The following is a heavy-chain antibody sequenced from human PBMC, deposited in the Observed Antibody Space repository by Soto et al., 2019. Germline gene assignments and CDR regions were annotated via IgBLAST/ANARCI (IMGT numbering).Heavy chain of an antibody. CDR2: IYYSGST. D-gene: IGHD6-13*01. V-gene: IGHV4-31*03. Sequence: SETLSLTCTVSGGSISSGGYYWSWIRQHPGKGLEWIGYIYYSGSTYYNPSLKSRVTISVDTSKNQFSLKLSSVTAADTAVYYCARGRRVQRPKGYYYYGMDVWGQGTTVTVYS. J-gene: IGHJ6*02. CDR1: GGSISSGGYY. CDR3: ARGRRVQRPKGYYYYGMDV.